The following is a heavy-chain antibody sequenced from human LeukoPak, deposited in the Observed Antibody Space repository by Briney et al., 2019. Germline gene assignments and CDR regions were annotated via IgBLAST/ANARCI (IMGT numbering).Heavy chain of an antibody. CDR1: GFTFSSYS. J-gene: IGHJ4*02. CDR2: ISSSSSTI. CDR3: AKSLGVGGYTRYKGFDQ. V-gene: IGHV3-48*01. Sequence: GGSLRLSCAASGFTFSSYSMNWVRQAPGKGLEWVSYISSSSSTIYYADFVKGRFTISRDNSKNTLHLQMNSPRAEDTAVYYCAKSLGVGGYTRYKGFDQWGQGTLVTVSS. D-gene: IGHD3-16*02.